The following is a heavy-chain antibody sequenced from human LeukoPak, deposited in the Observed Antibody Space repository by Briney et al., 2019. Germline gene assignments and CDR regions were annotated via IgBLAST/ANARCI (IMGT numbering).Heavy chain of an antibody. V-gene: IGHV1-2*02. CDR3: ARLGGITMVRGVPFDY. CDR1: GYTFTGYY. D-gene: IGHD3-10*01. J-gene: IGHJ4*02. Sequence: GASVKVSCKASGYTFTGYYMHWVRQAPGQGLEWMGWINPNSGGTNYAQKFQGRVTMTRDTSISTAYMELSRLRSDDTAVYYCARLGGITMVRGVPFDYWGQGTLVTVSS. CDR2: INPNSGGT.